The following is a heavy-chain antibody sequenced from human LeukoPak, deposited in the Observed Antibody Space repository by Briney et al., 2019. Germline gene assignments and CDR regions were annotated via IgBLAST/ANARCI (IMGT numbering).Heavy chain of an antibody. CDR1: GYTFTSYG. Sequence: ASVKVSCKASGYTFTSYGISWVRQAPGQGLEWMGWINPNSGGTNYAQKFQGRVTMTRDTSISTAYMELSRLRSDDTAVYYCARGRDYYYYMDVWGKGTTVTVSS. CDR3: ARGRDYYYYMDV. CDR2: INPNSGGT. J-gene: IGHJ6*03. V-gene: IGHV1-2*02.